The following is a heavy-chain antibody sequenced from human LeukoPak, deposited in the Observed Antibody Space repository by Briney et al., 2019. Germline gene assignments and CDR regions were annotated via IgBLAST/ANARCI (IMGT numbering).Heavy chain of an antibody. CDR3: ARVGSGSFDY. V-gene: IGHV4-59*01. Sequence: RTSETLSLTCTVSARSISSYYWSWIRQPPGKGLEWIGYIYYSGNTNYNPSLKSRVTISIDSSKTQFSLKLTSVTAADTAVYYCARVGSGSFDYWGQGTLVTVSS. CDR1: ARSISSYY. CDR2: IYYSGNT. J-gene: IGHJ4*02. D-gene: IGHD3-3*01.